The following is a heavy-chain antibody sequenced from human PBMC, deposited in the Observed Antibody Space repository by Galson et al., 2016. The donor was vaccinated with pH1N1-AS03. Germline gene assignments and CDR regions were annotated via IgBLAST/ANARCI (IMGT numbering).Heavy chain of an antibody. CDR3: VTDGTFGSTVEH. D-gene: IGHD2-2*01. J-gene: IGHJ1*01. V-gene: IGHV3-7*01. Sequence: SLRLSCAVSGFSISSGAMTWVRQAPGKRLEWVATINKDEDERYYMGSVKGRCTISRDNVRNSLFLQMNSLRADEDTAVYYCVTDGTFGSTVEHWGQGTLVTVSS. CDR2: INKDEDER. CDR1: GFSISSGA.